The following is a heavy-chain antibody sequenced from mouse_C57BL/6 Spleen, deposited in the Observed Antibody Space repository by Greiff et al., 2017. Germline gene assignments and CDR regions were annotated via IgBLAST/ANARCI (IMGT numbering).Heavy chain of an antibody. J-gene: IGHJ2*01. CDR2: IFPGSGST. CDR1: GYTFTDYY. V-gene: IGHV1-75*01. CDR3: ARITTLVVGGSYFDY. Sequence: VQLQESGPELVKPGASVKISCKASGYTFTDYYINWVKQRPGQGLEWIGWIFPGSGSTYYNEKFKGKATLTVDKSSSTAYMLLSSLTSEDSAVYFCARITTLVVGGSYFDYWGQGTTLTVSS. D-gene: IGHD1-1*01.